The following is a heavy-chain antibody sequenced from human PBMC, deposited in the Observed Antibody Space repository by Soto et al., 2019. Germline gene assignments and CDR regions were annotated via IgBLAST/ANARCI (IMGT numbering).Heavy chain of an antibody. CDR1: GFTFRSYS. CDR3: ARGLNGDASDY. V-gene: IGHV3-30-3*01. Sequence: QVQLVESGGGVVQPGGSLRLSCVASGFTFRSYSMHWVRQAPGKGLEWVAVISYDGSNEYYAGSVRGRFTVSRDNSKNILDLQMNSLRTEETAVYYCARGLNGDASDYWGQGALVTVSS. D-gene: IGHD2-8*01. J-gene: IGHJ4*02. CDR2: ISYDGSNE.